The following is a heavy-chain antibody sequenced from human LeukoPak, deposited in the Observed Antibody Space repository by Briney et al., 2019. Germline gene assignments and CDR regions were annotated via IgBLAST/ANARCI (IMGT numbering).Heavy chain of an antibody. J-gene: IGHJ6*04. CDR1: GFTFSSYW. Sequence: GGSLRLSCAASGFTFSSYWSHWVRPAPGKGLVWVSRINSDGSSTSYADSVKGRFTISRDNAKNTLYLQMNSLRAEDTAVYYCARGFRGGSGSYYKYYYYGMDVWGKGTTVTVSS. CDR2: INSDGSST. D-gene: IGHD3-10*01. CDR3: ARGFRGGSGSYYKYYYYGMDV. V-gene: IGHV3-74*01.